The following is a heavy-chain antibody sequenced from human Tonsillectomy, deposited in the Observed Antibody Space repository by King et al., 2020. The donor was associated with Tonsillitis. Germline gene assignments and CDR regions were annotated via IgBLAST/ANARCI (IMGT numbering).Heavy chain of an antibody. J-gene: IGHJ3*02. CDR1: GFTFSDYS. CDR2: ISSSSSYI. CDR3: ARWYYGSGSYYNVDDAFDI. Sequence: VQLVESGGGLVKPGGSLRLSCAASGFTFSDYSMNWVRQAPGKGLEWVSSISSSSSYIYYADSVKGRFTISRDNPKNSLYLQMNSLRAEDTAVYYCARWYYGSGSYYNVDDAFDIWGQGTMVTVSS. D-gene: IGHD3-10*01. V-gene: IGHV3-21*01.